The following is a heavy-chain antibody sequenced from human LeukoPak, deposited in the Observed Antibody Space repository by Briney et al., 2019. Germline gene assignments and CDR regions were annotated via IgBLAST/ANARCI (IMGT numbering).Heavy chain of an antibody. V-gene: IGHV4-34*01. CDR3: ARGGQVAAAGPFDY. CDR1: GGSFSGYY. Sequence: SETLSLTCAVYGGSFSGYYWSWIRQPPGKGLVWIGEINHSGSTNYNPSLNSRVTISVDTSKNQFSLKLSSVTAADTAVYYCARGGQVAAAGPFDYWGQGTLVTVSS. CDR2: INHSGST. D-gene: IGHD6-13*01. J-gene: IGHJ4*02.